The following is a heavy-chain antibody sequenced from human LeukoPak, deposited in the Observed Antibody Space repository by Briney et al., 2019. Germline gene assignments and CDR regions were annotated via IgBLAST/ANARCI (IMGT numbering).Heavy chain of an antibody. V-gene: IGHV4-59*01. D-gene: IGHD3-3*01. CDR3: ARGSYYDFWSGYYGPFDY. Sequence: SETLSLTCTVSGGSISSYYWTWIRQPPGKGLEWIGYIYYPGSTNYNPSLKSRVTMSVDTSKHQFSLKLSSLTAADTAVYYCARGSYYDFWSGYYGPFDYWGQGTLVTVPS. J-gene: IGHJ4*02. CDR1: GGSISSYY. CDR2: IYYPGST.